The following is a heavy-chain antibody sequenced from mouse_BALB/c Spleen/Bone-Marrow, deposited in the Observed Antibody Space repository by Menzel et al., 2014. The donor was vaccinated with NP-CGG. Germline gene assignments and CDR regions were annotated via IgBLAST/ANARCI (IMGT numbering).Heavy chain of an antibody. CDR1: GYTFTNYF. V-gene: IGHV1S81*02. CDR2: INPSNDTP. Sequence: QVQLKDSGAELVKPGASVKLSCRVSGYTFTNYFVYWVKQRPGQGLEWIGEINPSNDTPNFNEKFKSKATLTVDKSSSTAYIQLSSLTSEDSAVYYCTRSGYYGYGWYFDVWGAGTTVTVSS. J-gene: IGHJ1*01. D-gene: IGHD1-2*01. CDR3: TRSGYYGYGWYFDV.